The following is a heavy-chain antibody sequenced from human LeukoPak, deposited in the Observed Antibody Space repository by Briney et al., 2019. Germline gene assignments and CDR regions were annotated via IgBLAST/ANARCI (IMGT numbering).Heavy chain of an antibody. CDR1: GFTVSSSA. J-gene: IGHJ4*02. Sequence: GGSLRLSCAASGFTVSSSAMSWVRQAPGKGLEWVSLIYSGGSTYSADSVKGRFTISRDNSKNTLYLQMHSLRAEDTAVYYCATGLTTVTFNFDYWGQGTLVTVSS. V-gene: IGHV3-53*01. CDR3: ATGLTTVTFNFDY. D-gene: IGHD4-17*01. CDR2: IYSGGST.